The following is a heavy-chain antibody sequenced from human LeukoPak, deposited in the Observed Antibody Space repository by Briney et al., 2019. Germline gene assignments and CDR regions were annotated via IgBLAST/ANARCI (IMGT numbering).Heavy chain of an antibody. D-gene: IGHD6-13*01. V-gene: IGHV4-30-4*07. Sequence: SETLSLTCAVSGGSISSGGYPWSWIRQPPGKGLEWIGYIYYSGSTYYNPSLKSRVTISVDTSKTQVSLKLSSVTAADTAVYYCARVRSSSWYGAFDIWGQGTMVTVSS. CDR3: ARVRSSSWYGAFDI. CDR1: GGSISSGGYP. J-gene: IGHJ3*02. CDR2: IYYSGST.